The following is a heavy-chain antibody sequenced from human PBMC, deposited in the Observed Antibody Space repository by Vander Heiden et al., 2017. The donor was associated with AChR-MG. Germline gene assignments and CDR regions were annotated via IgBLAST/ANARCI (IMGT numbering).Heavy chain of an antibody. Sequence: QVQLVESGGGVVQPGRSLRLSCAASGFTFSSYAMHWVRQAPGKGREWVAVISYDGSNKYYADSVKGRFTISRDNSKNTLYLQMNSLRAEDTAVYYCARDRYRVGAWTYYFDYWGQGTLVTVSS. D-gene: IGHD1-26*01. CDR3: ARDRYRVGAWTYYFDY. V-gene: IGHV3-30-3*01. CDR1: GFTFSSYA. J-gene: IGHJ4*02. CDR2: ISYDGSNK.